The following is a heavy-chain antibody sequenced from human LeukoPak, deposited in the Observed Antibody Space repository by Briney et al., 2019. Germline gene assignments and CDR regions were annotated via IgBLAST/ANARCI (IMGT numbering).Heavy chain of an antibody. CDR1: GGSISNTNW. CDR2: ISLTGLT. V-gene: IGHV4-4*02. D-gene: IGHD2-8*01. Sequence: PSETLSLACGVSGGSISNTNWWSWVRQPPGQGLEWIGEISLTGLTHYNPSLESRVTVSLDKSKNQLSLNLTSVTAADTAVYYCSRENGAFSPFGYWGQGTLVTVLS. CDR3: SRENGAFSPFGY. J-gene: IGHJ4*02.